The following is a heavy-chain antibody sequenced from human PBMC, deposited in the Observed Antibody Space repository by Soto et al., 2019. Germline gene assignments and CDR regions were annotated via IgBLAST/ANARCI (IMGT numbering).Heavy chain of an antibody. CDR1: GFSFRDYD. D-gene: IGHD1-26*01. V-gene: IGHV3-13*05. CDR3: ARAYLGRLPRRADYYYAMDV. J-gene: IGHJ6*02. Sequence: EVQLVESGGGSVQPGESLRLSCAASGFSFRDYDMHWVRQRKGKGLEWVSALDAARDPYYVGSVKGRFSVSRDNAQNSLFLQMNNLRVDDTAVYFCARAYLGRLPRRADYYYAMDVWGRGTTVTVSS. CDR2: LDAARDP.